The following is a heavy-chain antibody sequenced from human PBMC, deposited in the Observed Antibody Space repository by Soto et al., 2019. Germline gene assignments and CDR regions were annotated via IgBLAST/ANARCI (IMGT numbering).Heavy chain of an antibody. V-gene: IGHV3-23*01. J-gene: IGHJ4*02. CDR2: ISGSGGST. Sequence: PVGSLRLSCAASGFTFSSYAMSWVRQAPGKGLGWVSAISGSGGSTYYADSVKGRFTISRDNSKNTLYLQMNSLRAEDTALYYCAKDPGVSSTTYWGQGTLVTVSS. CDR3: AKDPGVSSTTY. CDR1: GFTFSSYA. D-gene: IGHD6-13*01.